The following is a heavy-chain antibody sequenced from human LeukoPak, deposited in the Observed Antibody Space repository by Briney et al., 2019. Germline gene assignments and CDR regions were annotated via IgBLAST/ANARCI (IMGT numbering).Heavy chain of an antibody. CDR3: ATDYGDYESGY. J-gene: IGHJ4*02. CDR2: IKQDGSEK. CDR1: GFTFSSYW. D-gene: IGHD4-17*01. V-gene: IGHV3-7*02. Sequence: GGSLRLSCAASGFTFSSYWMSWVRQAPGKGLEWVANIKQDGSEKYYVDSVKGRFTISRDNAENSLFLQMNSLRAEETAVYYCATDYGDYESGYWGQGTLVTVSS.